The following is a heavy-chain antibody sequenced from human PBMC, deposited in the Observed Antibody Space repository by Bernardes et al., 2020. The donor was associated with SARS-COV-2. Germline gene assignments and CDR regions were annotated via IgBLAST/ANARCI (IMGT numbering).Heavy chain of an antibody. D-gene: IGHD3-22*01. CDR3: AKHQNNYYDSSGYYYFDY. Sequence: GGSLRLSCAASGLTFSSYAMSWVRQAPGMGLEWVSSISGTGGGTYYADSVRGRFTVSRDNSKNTVYLQINSLRAEDTAVYYCAKHQNNYYDSSGYYYFDYWGQGMLVTVSS. CDR1: GLTFSSYA. J-gene: IGHJ4*02. CDR2: ISGTGGGT. V-gene: IGHV3-23*01.